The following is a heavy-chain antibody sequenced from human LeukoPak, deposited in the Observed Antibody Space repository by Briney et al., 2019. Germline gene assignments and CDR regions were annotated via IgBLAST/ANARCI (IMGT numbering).Heavy chain of an antibody. D-gene: IGHD3-22*01. CDR1: GYTFTGYY. CDR2: INPNSGGT. Sequence: ASVKVSCKASGYTFTGYYMHWVRRAPGQGLEWMGWINPNSGGTNYAQKFQGRVTMTRDTSISTAYMELSRLRSDDTAVYYCARIPTYYYDSSGYYDYWGQGTLVTVSS. V-gene: IGHV1-2*02. J-gene: IGHJ4*02. CDR3: ARIPTYYYDSSGYYDY.